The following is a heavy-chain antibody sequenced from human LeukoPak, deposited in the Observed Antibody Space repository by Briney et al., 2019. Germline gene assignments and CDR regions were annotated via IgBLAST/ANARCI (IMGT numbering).Heavy chain of an antibody. D-gene: IGHD4-23*01. CDR3: ARDVWDYGGGNDLLFDY. Sequence: ASVKVSCKASGYTFTGYYMHWVRQAPGQGLEWMGWINPNSGGTNYAQKFQGRVTMTRDTSISTAYMELSRLRSDDTAVYYCARDVWDYGGGNDLLFDYWGQETLVTVSS. CDR2: INPNSGGT. J-gene: IGHJ4*02. V-gene: IGHV1-2*02. CDR1: GYTFTGYY.